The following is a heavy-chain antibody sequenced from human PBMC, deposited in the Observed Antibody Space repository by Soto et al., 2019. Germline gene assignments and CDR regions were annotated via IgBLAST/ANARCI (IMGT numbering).Heavy chain of an antibody. Sequence: QVQLRESGPGLVKPSQTLSLTCTVSDGSISSGAYYWCWISQPPGKGLEWIGYIYLSGDTYYNPSLKGRLSIARDTSKNLFFLRLSSVTAADTAVYYCARRFVGGTYPNGFDPWGQRTLVTVSS. CDR3: ARRFVGGTYPNGFDP. J-gene: IGHJ5*02. V-gene: IGHV4-30-4*01. CDR1: DGSISSGAYY. D-gene: IGHD6-19*01. CDR2: IYLSGDT.